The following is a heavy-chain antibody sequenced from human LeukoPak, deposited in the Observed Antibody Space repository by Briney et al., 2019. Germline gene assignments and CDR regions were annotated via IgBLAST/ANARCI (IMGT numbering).Heavy chain of an antibody. Sequence: GGSLRLSCAASGFIFSSYWMSWVRQAPGKGLEWVANIKQDGSEKYYVDSVKGRFTISRDNAKDSLYLQMNSLRAEDTAVYYCARDWHYYDSSGYPEYFQHWGQGTLVTVSS. J-gene: IGHJ1*01. CDR3: ARDWHYYDSSGYPEYFQH. D-gene: IGHD3-22*01. CDR1: GFIFSSYW. V-gene: IGHV3-7*01. CDR2: IKQDGSEK.